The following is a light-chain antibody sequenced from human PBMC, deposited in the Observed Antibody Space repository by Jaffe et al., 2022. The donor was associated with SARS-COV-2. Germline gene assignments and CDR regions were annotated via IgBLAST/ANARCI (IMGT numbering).Light chain of an antibody. CDR3: QQYGSSPWT. Sequence: EIVLTQSPGTLSLSPGERATLSCRASQSVSSSYLAWYHQKPGRAPRLLIYGASSRATGIPDRFSGSGSGTDFTLTISRLEPEDFAVYYCQQYGSSPWTFGQGTKVEIK. J-gene: IGKJ1*01. CDR1: QSVSSSY. CDR2: GAS. V-gene: IGKV3-20*01.